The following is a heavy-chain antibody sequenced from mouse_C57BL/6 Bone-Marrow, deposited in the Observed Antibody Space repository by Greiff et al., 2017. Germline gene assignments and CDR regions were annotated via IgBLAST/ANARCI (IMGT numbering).Heavy chain of an antibody. CDR2: ISSGGSYT. CDR3: ASPYYYGSSYVAY. V-gene: IGHV5-6*01. D-gene: IGHD1-1*01. CDR1: GFTFSSYG. J-gene: IGHJ3*01. Sequence: EVQGVESGGDLVKPGGSLKLSCAASGFTFSSYGMSWVRQTPDKRLEWVATISSGGSYTYYPDSVKGRFTISRDNAKNTLYLQMSSLKSEDTAMYYCASPYYYGSSYVAYWGQGTLVTVSA.